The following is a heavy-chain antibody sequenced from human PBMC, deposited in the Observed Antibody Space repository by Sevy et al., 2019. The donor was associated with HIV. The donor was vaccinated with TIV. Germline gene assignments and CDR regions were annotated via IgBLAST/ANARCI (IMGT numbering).Heavy chain of an antibody. Sequence: ASVKVSCKVSGYTLTGFSMHWVRQAPGKGLEWMATFDPEDGETIYAQKFQGRVTMTEDTSTDTAYMELSSLRSEDTAVYYCATTKDYYDSSAYPFDYWGQGTLVTVSS. CDR1: GYTLTGFS. CDR3: ATTKDYYDSSAYPFDY. D-gene: IGHD3-22*01. CDR2: FDPEDGET. J-gene: IGHJ4*02. V-gene: IGHV1-24*01.